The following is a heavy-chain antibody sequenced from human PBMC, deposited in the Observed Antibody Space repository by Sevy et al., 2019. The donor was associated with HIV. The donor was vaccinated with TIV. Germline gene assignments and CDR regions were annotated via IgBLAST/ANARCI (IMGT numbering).Heavy chain of an antibody. CDR1: EFTFSSYW. D-gene: IGHD3-16*01. V-gene: IGHV3-7*01. CDR2: INQDGSEE. J-gene: IGHJ6*02. Sequence: GGSLRLSCAASEFTFSSYWMTWVRQAPGKGLEWVANINQDGSEENYADYVKGRFTIFRDNAKKSLFLQMNSLRAEDTAVYHCARTGSYADTYFYYYAMDVWGQGTTVTVSS. CDR3: ARTGSYADTYFYYYAMDV.